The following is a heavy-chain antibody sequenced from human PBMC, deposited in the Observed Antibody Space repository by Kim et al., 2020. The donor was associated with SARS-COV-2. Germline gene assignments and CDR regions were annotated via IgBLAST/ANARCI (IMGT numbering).Heavy chain of an antibody. Sequence: SETLSLTCTVSGGSISSGGYYWSWIRQHPGKGLEWIGYIYYSGSTYSNPSLKSRVTISVDTSKNQFSLKLSSVTAADTAVYYCARDRSHYDFWSGYYIHAFDIWGQGTMVTVSS. V-gene: IGHV4-31*03. CDR3: ARDRSHYDFWSGYYIHAFDI. CDR2: IYYSGST. D-gene: IGHD3-3*01. CDR1: GGSISSGGYY. J-gene: IGHJ3*02.